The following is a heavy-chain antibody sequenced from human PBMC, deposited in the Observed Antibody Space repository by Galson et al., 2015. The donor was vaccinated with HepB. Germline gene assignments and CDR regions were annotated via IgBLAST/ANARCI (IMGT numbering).Heavy chain of an antibody. Sequence: SLRLSCAASGFTFSNYKINWVRQAPGKGLEWVSYISSTSSTIYYADSVKGRFTISRDNAKNSLYLQMNSLRDEDTAVYYCARDLRYFHFWSSSYYFDYWGQGTLVTVSS. CDR1: GFTFSNYK. D-gene: IGHD3-3*01. J-gene: IGHJ4*02. CDR2: ISSTSSTI. V-gene: IGHV3-48*02. CDR3: ARDLRYFHFWSSSYYFDY.